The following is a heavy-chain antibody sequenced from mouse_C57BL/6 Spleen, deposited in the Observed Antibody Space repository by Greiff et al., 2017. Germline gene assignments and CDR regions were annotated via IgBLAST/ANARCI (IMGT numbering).Heavy chain of an antibody. D-gene: IGHD1-1*01. CDR1: GFTFTDYY. J-gene: IGHJ1*03. CDR3: ARCHYYGSSFWYFDV. Sequence: EVQVVESGGGLVQPGGSLSLSCAASGFTFTDYYMSWVRQPPGKALEWLGFIRNKANGYTTEYSASVKGRFTISRDNSQSILYLQMNALRAEDSATYYCARCHYYGSSFWYFDVWGTGTTVTVSS. V-gene: IGHV7-3*01. CDR2: IRNKANGYTT.